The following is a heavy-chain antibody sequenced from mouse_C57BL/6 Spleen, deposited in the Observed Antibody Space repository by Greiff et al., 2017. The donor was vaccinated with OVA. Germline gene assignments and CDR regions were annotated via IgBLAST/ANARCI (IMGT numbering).Heavy chain of an antibody. CDR2: IDPSDSYT. CDR1: GYTFTSYW. V-gene: IGHV1-50*01. Sequence: VQLQQPGAELVKPGASVKLSCKASGYTFTSYWMQWVKQRPGQGLEWIGEIDPSDSYTNYNQKFKGKATLTVDTSSSTAYMQLSSLTSEDSAVYYCARGHYGSPYAMDYWGQGTSVTVSS. D-gene: IGHD1-1*01. CDR3: ARGHYGSPYAMDY. J-gene: IGHJ4*01.